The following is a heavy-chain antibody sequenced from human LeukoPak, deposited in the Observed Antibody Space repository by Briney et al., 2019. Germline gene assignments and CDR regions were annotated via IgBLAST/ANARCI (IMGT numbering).Heavy chain of an antibody. CDR3: AKESDDYIWGSHRY. CDR1: GFTFSSYA. D-gene: IGHD3-16*01. CDR2: ISSSGGNT. V-gene: IGHV3-23*01. J-gene: IGHJ4*02. Sequence: GGSLRLSCAASGFTFSSYAMSWVRQAPGKGLEWVSAISSSGGNTYYADSVKGRFTISRDNSKNALYLQMNSLRAEDTAVYYCAKESDDYIWGSHRYWGQGTLVTVSS.